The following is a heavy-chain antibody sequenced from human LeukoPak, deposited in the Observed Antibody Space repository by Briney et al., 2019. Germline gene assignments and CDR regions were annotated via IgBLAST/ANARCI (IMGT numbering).Heavy chain of an antibody. V-gene: IGHV3-7*03. CDR1: GFTFSSYW. J-gene: IGHJ5*02. CDR3: AREGRWFGESSFDP. D-gene: IGHD3-10*01. Sequence: GGSLRLSCAASGFTFSSYWMSWVRQAPGKGLEWVANIKQDGSEKYYVDSVKGRFTISRDNAKNSLYLQMDSLRAEDTAVYYCAREGRWFGESSFDPWGQGTLVTVSS. CDR2: IKQDGSEK.